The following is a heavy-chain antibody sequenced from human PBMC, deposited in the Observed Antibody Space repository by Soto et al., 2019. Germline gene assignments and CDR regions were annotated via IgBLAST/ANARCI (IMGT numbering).Heavy chain of an antibody. J-gene: IGHJ6*03. CDR2: ISSSSSTI. CDR1: GFTFSSYS. V-gene: IGHV3-48*01. Sequence: GGSLRLSCAASGFTFSSYSMNWVRQAPGKGLEWVSYISSSSSTIYYADSVKGRFTISRDNAKNSLYLQMNSLRAEDTAVYYCARVGHYYYMDVWGKGTTVTVSS. CDR3: ARVGHYYYMDV.